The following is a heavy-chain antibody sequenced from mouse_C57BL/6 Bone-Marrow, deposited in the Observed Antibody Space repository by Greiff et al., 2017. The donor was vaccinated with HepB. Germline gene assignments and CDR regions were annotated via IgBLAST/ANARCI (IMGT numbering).Heavy chain of an antibody. CDR3: ARDRGDGGFAY. V-gene: IGHV3-6*01. J-gene: IGHJ3*01. Sequence: ESGPGLVKPSQSLSLTCSVTGYSITSGYYWNWIRQFPGNKLEWMGYISYDGSNNYNPSLKNRISITRDTSKNQFFLKLNSVTTEDTATYYCARDRGDGGFAYWGQGTLVTVSA. CDR1: GYSITSGYY. D-gene: IGHD2-3*01. CDR2: ISYDGSN.